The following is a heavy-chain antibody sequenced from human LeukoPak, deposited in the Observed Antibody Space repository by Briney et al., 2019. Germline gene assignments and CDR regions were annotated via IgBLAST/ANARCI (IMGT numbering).Heavy chain of an antibody. D-gene: IGHD6-6*01. CDR2: IYSGGSS. CDR1: GFTLSSYG. V-gene: IGHV3-66*01. Sequence: PGGSLRLSCTASGFTLSSYGMSWVRQAPGRGLEWVSVIYSGGSSYYADSVKGRFTISRDNSKNTLYLQMNSLSAEDTAVYYCARSSSWDGAFDIWGQGTMVTVSS. J-gene: IGHJ3*02. CDR3: ARSSSWDGAFDI.